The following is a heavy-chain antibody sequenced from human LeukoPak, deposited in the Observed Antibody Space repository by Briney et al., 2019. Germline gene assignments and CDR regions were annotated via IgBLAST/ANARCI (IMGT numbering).Heavy chain of an antibody. CDR3: AREDMVRGVITHFDY. Sequence: ASVKVSCKASGYTFTGYYMHWARQAPGQGLEWMGWINPNSGGTNYAQKFQGRVTMTRDTSISTAYMELSRLRSDDTAVYYCAREDMVRGVITHFDYWGQGTLVTVSS. CDR1: GYTFTGYY. D-gene: IGHD3-10*01. V-gene: IGHV1-2*02. J-gene: IGHJ4*02. CDR2: INPNSGGT.